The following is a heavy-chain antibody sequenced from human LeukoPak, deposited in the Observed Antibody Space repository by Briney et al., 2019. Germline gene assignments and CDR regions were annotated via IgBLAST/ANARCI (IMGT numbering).Heavy chain of an antibody. D-gene: IGHD3-9*01. CDR1: GFTFSSYG. CDR2: IRYDGSNK. J-gene: IGHJ6*03. Sequence: PGGSLRLSCAASGFTFSSYGMHWVRQAPGKGLEWVAFIRYDGSNKYYADSVKGRFTISRDNSKNTLYLQMNSLRAEDTAVYYCASGGVRLRYFDWSSRYYYMDVWGKGTTVTVSS. V-gene: IGHV3-30*02. CDR3: ASGGVRLRYFDWSSRYYYMDV.